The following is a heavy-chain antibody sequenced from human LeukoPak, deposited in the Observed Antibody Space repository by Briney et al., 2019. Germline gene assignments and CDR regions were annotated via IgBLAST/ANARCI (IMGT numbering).Heavy chain of an antibody. CDR2: ISPSGTYI. D-gene: IGHD4-17*01. Sequence: PGGSLRLSCAASAVTFRTYSMNWVRQTPGMGLEWVSSISPSGTYIYYADLVKGRFTISRDNAKNSLSLHMNSLRVDDTALYYCARGLDYGYDSGNRGQGTLVTVSS. CDR3: ARGLDYGYDSGN. J-gene: IGHJ4*02. V-gene: IGHV3-21*01. CDR1: AVTFRTYS.